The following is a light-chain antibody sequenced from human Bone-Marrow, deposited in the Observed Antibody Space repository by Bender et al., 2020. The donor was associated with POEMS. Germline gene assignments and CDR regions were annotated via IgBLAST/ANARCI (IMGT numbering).Light chain of an antibody. CDR2: DVS. CDR3: SSFTSSSAHVL. V-gene: IGLV2-14*01. J-gene: IGLJ2*01. Sequence: QSALTQPASVSESPGQSITISCTGRSSDVGGYDYVSWYQQHPGKAPKLLIYDVSDRPSGVSNRFSGSKSGNTASLTISGLQAEDEAEYWCSSFTSSSAHVLFGGGTKLTVL. CDR1: SSDVGGYDY.